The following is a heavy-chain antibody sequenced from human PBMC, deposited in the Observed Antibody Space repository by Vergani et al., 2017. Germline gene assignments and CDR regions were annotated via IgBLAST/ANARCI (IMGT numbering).Heavy chain of an antibody. CDR1: GGSISSYY. Sequence: QVQLQQWGAGLLKPSETLSLTCAVYGGSISSYYWSWIRQPPGKGLEWIGYIYYSGSTNYNPSLKSRVTISVDTSKNQFSLKLSSVTAADTAVYYCAAYYSGDWFDPWGQGTLVTVSS. J-gene: IGHJ5*02. V-gene: IGHV4-59*01. CDR3: AAYYSGDWFDP. D-gene: IGHD3-22*01. CDR2: IYYSGST.